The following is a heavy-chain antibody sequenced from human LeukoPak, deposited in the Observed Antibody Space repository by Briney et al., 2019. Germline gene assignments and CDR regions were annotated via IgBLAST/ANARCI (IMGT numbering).Heavy chain of an antibody. V-gene: IGHV3-7*01. J-gene: IGHJ4*02. D-gene: IGHD3-10*01. CDR3: ARDSGGLLWFGEFSYFDY. Sequence: GGSLRLSCAASGFTFSSYWMSWVRQAPGKGLEWVANIKQDGSGKYYVDSVKGRFTISRDNAKNSRYLQMNSLRAEDTAVYYCARDSGGLLWFGEFSYFDYWGQGTLVTVSS. CDR2: IKQDGSGK. CDR1: GFTFSSYW.